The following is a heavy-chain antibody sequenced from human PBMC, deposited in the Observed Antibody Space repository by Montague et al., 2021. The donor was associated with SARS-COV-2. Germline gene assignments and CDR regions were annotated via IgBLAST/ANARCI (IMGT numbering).Heavy chain of an antibody. CDR2: IYFSGST. CDR1: GDSISNYY. Sequence: QVQLQESGPGLVKPSEXLSXTCTVSGDSISNYYWSWIRPHPGTGLEWIAYIYFSGSTNYNPSLESRVSISVITARNQLSLRLRSVTAADTAVYYCARAQTIFGVVITSFDYWGQGTLVTVSS. V-gene: IGHV4-59*08. D-gene: IGHD3-3*01. CDR3: ARAQTIFGVVITSFDY. J-gene: IGHJ4*02.